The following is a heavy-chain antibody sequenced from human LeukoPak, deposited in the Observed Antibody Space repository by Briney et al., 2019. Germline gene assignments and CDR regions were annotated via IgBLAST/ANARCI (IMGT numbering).Heavy chain of an antibody. CDR1: GFTFSSYW. Sequence: SGGSLRLSCAASGFTFSSYWMSWVRQAPGKGLEWVANIKQDGSEKYYVDSVEGRFTISRDNAKNSLYLQMNSLRAEDTAVYYCASAYEVKGFDYWGQGTLVTVSS. J-gene: IGHJ4*02. V-gene: IGHV3-7*01. CDR3: ASAYEVKGFDY. D-gene: IGHD3-22*01. CDR2: IKQDGSEK.